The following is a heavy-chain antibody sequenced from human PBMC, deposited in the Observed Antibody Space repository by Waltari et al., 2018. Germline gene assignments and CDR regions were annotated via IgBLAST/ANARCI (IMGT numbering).Heavy chain of an antibody. CDR1: GGSFSGYY. CDR3: ARYFPAMVPRLFDAFDI. Sequence: QVQLQQWGAGLLKPSETLSLTCAVYGGSFSGYYWGWIRQPPGKGLEWIGSIYHSGSTYYNPSLKSRVTISVDTSKNQFSLKLSSVTAADTAVYYCARYFPAMVPRLFDAFDIWGQGTMVTVSS. V-gene: IGHV4-34*01. D-gene: IGHD3-10*01. CDR2: IYHSGST. J-gene: IGHJ3*02.